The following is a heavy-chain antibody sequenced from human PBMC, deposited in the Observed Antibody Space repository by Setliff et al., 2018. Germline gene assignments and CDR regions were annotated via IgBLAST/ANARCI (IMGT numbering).Heavy chain of an antibody. J-gene: IGHJ5*02. V-gene: IGHV4-39*07. CDR1: GFSINSGTHF. D-gene: IGHD3-16*02. CDR2: INHSGTT. Sequence: PSETLSLTCTVSGFSINSGTHFWGWIRQPPGKGLEWIGEINHSGTTNYNPSLRSRVTISVDTSKNQFSLRLRSVTAADTAVYYCARLESLGDLSLYGLWFDPWGQGTLVTVSS. CDR3: ARLESLGDLSLYGLWFDP.